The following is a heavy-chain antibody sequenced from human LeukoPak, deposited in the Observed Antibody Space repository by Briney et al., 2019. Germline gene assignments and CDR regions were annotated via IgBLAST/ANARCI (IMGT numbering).Heavy chain of an antibody. J-gene: IGHJ4*02. CDR3: ARAPYYYDSSAFWGGIDY. CDR1: GGSISSYY. V-gene: IGHV4-59*08. D-gene: IGHD3-22*01. CDR2: IYYSGST. Sequence: SETLSLTCTVSGGSISSYYWSWIRQPPGKGLEWIGYIYYSGSTNYNPSLKSRVTISVDTSKNQFSLKLSSVTAADTAVYYCARAPYYYDSSAFWGGIDYWGQGTLVTVSS.